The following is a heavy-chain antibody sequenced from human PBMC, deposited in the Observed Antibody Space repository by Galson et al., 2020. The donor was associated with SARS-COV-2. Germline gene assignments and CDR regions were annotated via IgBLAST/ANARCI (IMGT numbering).Heavy chain of an antibody. CDR1: GGSFSGYY. J-gene: IGHJ4*02. CDR2: LNHSGST. Sequence: SETLSLTCAVYGGSFSGYYWSWIRQPPGKGLEWIGELNHSGSTNYNPSLKSRVTISVDTSKNQFSLKLSSVTAADTAVYYCARGFRGLRFLEWLLYFDYWGQGTLVTVSS. CDR3: ARGFRGLRFLEWLLYFDY. V-gene: IGHV4-34*01. D-gene: IGHD3-3*01.